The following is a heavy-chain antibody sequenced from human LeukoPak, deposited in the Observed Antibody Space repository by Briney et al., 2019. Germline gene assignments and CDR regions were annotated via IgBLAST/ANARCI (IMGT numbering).Heavy chain of an antibody. CDR1: GFTFSSYS. CDR2: VSSSSSTI. CDR3: ARAGYYYDSSAYYDY. J-gene: IGHJ4*02. D-gene: IGHD3-22*01. Sequence: GGSLRLSCAASGFTFSSYSMNWVRQAPGKGLEWVSYVSSSSSTIYYADSVKGRFTISRDNAKNSLYLQMNSLRAEDTAVYYRARAGYYYDSSAYYDYWGQGTLVTVSS. V-gene: IGHV3-48*01.